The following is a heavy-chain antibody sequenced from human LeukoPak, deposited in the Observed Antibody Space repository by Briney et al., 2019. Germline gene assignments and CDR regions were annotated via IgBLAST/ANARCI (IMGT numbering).Heavy chain of an antibody. D-gene: IGHD6-6*01. CDR3: ARDSSSYYYYYYMDV. CDR2: ISYDGSNK. CDR1: GFTFSSYA. V-gene: IGHV3-30*04. Sequence: GGSLRLSCAASGFTFSSYAMHWVRQAPGKGLEWVAVISYDGSNKYYADSVKGRFTISRDNSKNTLYLQMNSLRAEDTAVYYCARDSSSYYYYYYMDVWGKGTTVTVSS. J-gene: IGHJ6*03.